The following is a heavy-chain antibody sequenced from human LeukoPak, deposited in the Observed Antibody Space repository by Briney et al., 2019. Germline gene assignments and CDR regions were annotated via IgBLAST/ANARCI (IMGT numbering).Heavy chain of an antibody. V-gene: IGHV1-3*01. Sequence: ASVKVSFKASGYTFTSYAMHWVRQAPGQRLEWMGWINAGNGNTKYSQKFQGRVTITRDTSASTAYMELSSLRSEDTAVYYCAREGSSWYVWFDPWGQGTLVTVSS. CDR2: INAGNGNT. J-gene: IGHJ5*02. CDR1: GYTFTSYA. D-gene: IGHD6-13*01. CDR3: AREGSSWYVWFDP.